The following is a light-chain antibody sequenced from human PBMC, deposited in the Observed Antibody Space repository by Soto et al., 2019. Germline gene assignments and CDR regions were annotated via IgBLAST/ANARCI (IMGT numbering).Light chain of an antibody. Sequence: EIVLTQSPGTLSLSPGERATLSCRASQSVSSYLAWYQQKPGRAPRLLIYDASNRATGIPARFSGSGSGTDFTLTISSLEPEDFAVYYCHQRSNWPLTFGGGTKVDIK. CDR2: DAS. J-gene: IGKJ4*01. CDR1: QSVSSY. V-gene: IGKV3-11*01. CDR3: HQRSNWPLT.